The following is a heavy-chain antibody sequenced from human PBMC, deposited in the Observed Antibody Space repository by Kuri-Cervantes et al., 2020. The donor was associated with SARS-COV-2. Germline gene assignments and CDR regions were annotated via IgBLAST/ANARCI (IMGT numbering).Heavy chain of an antibody. CDR2: INPSGGST. J-gene: IGHJ6*03. CDR3: ARDLCFRHDYEFWSGYRVGYYMDV. Sequence: ASVKVSCKASGYTFTSYYMHWVRQAPGQGLEWMGIINPSGGSTSYAQKFQGRVTMTRDTSTSTVYMELSSLRSEDTAVYYCARDLCFRHDYEFWSGYRVGYYMDVWGKGTTVTVSS. V-gene: IGHV1-46*01. CDR1: GYTFTSYY. D-gene: IGHD3-3*01.